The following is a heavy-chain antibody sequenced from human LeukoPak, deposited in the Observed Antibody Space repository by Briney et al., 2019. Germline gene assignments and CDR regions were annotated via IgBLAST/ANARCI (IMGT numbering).Heavy chain of an antibody. J-gene: IGHJ6*03. CDR1: EYTFTGYY. V-gene: IGHV1-2*02. CDR3: ARDLHRVVVRGVPHYYYYMDV. D-gene: IGHD3-10*01. CDR2: INPNNGGT. Sequence: GASVKVSCKASEYTFTGYYIHWVRQAPGQGLEWMGWINPNNGGTNYAQKFQGRVTMTRDTSISTAYMELSRLRSDDTAVYYCARDLHRVVVRGVPHYYYYMDVWGKGTTVTISS.